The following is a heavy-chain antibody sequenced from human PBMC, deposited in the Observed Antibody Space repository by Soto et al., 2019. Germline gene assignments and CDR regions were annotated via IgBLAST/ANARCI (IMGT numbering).Heavy chain of an antibody. CDR2: INAYIAKT. CDR3: ARGDGDTLDY. J-gene: IGHJ4*02. Sequence: ASVKVSCKASGYTFINYGITWVRQAPGQGLERLAWINAYIAKTNNGQKRKGKDTKNTDTSTNTDYQEMKNLTTDDTAVYYCARGDGDTLDYWGQGTVVTVSS. CDR1: GYTFINYG. D-gene: IGHD2-21*02. V-gene: IGHV1-18*01.